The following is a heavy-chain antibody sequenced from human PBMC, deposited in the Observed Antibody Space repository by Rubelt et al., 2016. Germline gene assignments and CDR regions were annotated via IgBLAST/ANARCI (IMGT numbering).Heavy chain of an antibody. D-gene: IGHD1-26*01. CDR1: GESFSGYY. Sequence: QAQLQQWGAGLLKPSETLSLTCAVYGESFSGYYWSWIRQPPGKGLEWIGEINHSGSTNYNPSLKSRVTISVDTSKNQFPPKLSSVSAADTAVYYCVRTGRVGRVVDYWGQGTLVTVSS. J-gene: IGHJ4*02. CDR2: INHSGST. V-gene: IGHV4-34*02. CDR3: VRTGRVGRVVDY.